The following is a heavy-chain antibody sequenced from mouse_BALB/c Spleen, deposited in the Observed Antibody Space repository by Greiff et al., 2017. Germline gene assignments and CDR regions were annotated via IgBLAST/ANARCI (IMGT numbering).Heavy chain of an antibody. CDR3: ARAYYYERYFDV. Sequence: EVQLVESGGGLVKPGGSLKLSCAASGFTFSSYAMSWVRQTPEKRLEWVASISSGGSTYYPDSVKGRFTISRDNARNILYLQMSSLRSEDTAMYYCARAYYYERYFDVWGAGTTVTVSS. J-gene: IGHJ1*01. D-gene: IGHD1-1*01. V-gene: IGHV5-6-5*01. CDR2: ISSGGST. CDR1: GFTFSSYA.